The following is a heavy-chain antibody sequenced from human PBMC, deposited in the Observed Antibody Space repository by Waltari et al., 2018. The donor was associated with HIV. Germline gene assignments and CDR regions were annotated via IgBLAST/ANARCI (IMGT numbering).Heavy chain of an antibody. J-gene: IGHJ4*02. Sequence: QVELVQSGAEVKKPGASVKVSCKVSGYKITELSMHWVRQAPGEGPEWVGGFEPEDGERTYGQKFQGRVTMIEDTSTDTAYMELSSLRSEDTAVYYCATGADTAYWGQGTLVIVSS. V-gene: IGHV1-24*01. D-gene: IGHD5-18*01. CDR2: FEPEDGER. CDR1: GYKITELS. CDR3: ATGADTAY.